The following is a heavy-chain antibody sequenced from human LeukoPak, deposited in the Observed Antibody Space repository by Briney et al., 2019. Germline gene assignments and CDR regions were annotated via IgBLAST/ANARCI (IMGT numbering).Heavy chain of an antibody. V-gene: IGHV3-23*01. J-gene: IGHJ4*02. CDR1: GFTFGSYA. Sequence: GGSLRLSCAASGFTFGSYAMSWVRQTPGKSMEWVSIISNGGVTTYYADSVRGRFTISRDNSKDLLYLQMDSLRAEDTAVYYCVKLSSGSGSSFGFDSWGLGTLVTVSS. CDR2: ISNGGVTT. CDR3: VKLSSGSGSSFGFDS. D-gene: IGHD6-13*01.